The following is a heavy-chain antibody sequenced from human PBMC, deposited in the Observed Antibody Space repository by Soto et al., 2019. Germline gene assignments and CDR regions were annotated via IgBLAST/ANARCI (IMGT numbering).Heavy chain of an antibody. CDR2: IGSGGTI. J-gene: IGHJ4*01. D-gene: IGHD3-3*01. Sequence: PGGSLRLSCAASGFTFSTYEMTWVRQAPGKGLEWVSYIGSGGTIFYADSVKGRFTVSRDNARNSLYLQMNSLRDEDTAVYYCARGGYYWDNCGRGSLVTVSS. CDR3: ARGGYYWDN. V-gene: IGHV3-48*03. CDR1: GFTFSTYE.